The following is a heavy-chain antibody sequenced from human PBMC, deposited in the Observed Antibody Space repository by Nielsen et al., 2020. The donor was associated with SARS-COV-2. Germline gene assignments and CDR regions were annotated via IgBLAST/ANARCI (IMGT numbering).Heavy chain of an antibody. CDR3: ARRGIDDSCGHYPFLDAFAI. V-gene: IGHV5-10-1*01. CDR1: GYTFTNSW. J-gene: IGHJ3*02. D-gene: IGHD3-22*01. Sequence: GGSLRLSCQGSGYTFTNSWITWMRQMPGKGLEWLGRIDPRDSYTNYSPSFQGHVTISVDKSINTAYLQWNSLKASDTAMYFCARRGIDDSCGHYPFLDAFAIWGQGTMVTVSS. CDR2: IDPRDSYT.